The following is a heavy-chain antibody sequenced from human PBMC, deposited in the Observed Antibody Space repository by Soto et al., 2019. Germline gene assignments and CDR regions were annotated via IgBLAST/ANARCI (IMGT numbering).Heavy chain of an antibody. D-gene: IGHD6-6*01. CDR1: GFIFSNFG. V-gene: IGHV3-33*01. CDR3: ARGLRSVLDY. J-gene: IGHJ4*02. CDR2: ISSDEKIK. Sequence: VGSLRLSCVASGFIFSNFGMHWVRQAPGKGLEWVAVISSDEKIKQYADSVRGRFAISGDNSKNTLYLQMTSLRAEDTAIYYCARGLRSVLDYWGQGTRVTVSS.